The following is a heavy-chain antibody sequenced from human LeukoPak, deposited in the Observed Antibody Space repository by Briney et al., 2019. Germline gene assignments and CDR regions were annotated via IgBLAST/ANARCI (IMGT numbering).Heavy chain of an antibody. CDR3: AEDIALGYGGNFDY. CDR2: ISWNSGSI. D-gene: IGHD4-23*01. V-gene: IGHV3-9*01. Sequence: GRSLRLSCAASGFTFDDYAMHWVRQAPGKGLEWVSGISWNSGSIGYADSVKGRFTISRDNAKNSLYLQMNSLRAEDTALYYCAEDIALGYGGNFDYWGQGTLVTVSS. CDR1: GFTFDDYA. J-gene: IGHJ4*02.